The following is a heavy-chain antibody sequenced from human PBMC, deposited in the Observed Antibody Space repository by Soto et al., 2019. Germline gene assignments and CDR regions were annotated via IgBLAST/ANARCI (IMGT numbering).Heavy chain of an antibody. Sequence: SVKISCKASGGTFSSYAIDSVRQAPGQGLEWMGGIIPIFGAANYAQKFQGRITITADESTSTAYMELRSLRSEDTAMYYCARGVHYDTSGYYYFWGQGTLVTVSS. CDR3: ARGVHYDTSGYYYF. D-gene: IGHD3-22*01. V-gene: IGHV1-69*13. CDR1: GGTFSSYA. CDR2: IIPIFGAA. J-gene: IGHJ4*02.